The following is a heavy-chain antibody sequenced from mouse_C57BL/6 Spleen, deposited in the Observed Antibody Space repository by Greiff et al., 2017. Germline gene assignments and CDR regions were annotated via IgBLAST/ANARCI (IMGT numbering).Heavy chain of an antibody. J-gene: IGHJ3*01. Sequence: EVQLQQSGPELVKPGASVKISCKASGYTFTDYYMNWVKQSHGKSLEWIGDINPNNGGTSYNQKFKGKATLTVDKSSSTAYMELRSLTSEDSAVYYCARAYYSNPRFAYWGQGTLVTVSA. V-gene: IGHV1-26*01. CDR1: GYTFTDYY. D-gene: IGHD2-5*01. CDR3: ARAYYSNPRFAY. CDR2: INPNNGGT.